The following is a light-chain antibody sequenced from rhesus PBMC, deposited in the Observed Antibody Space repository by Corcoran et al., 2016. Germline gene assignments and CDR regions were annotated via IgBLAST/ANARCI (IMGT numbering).Light chain of an antibody. CDR1: QGISNY. J-gene: IGKJ3*01. Sequence: DIQMTQSPSSLSASVGDRVTITCRASQGISNYLSWYSQKPGKAPKLLIYDASTLQSGVASRFSGSGSVTDFTLSISSLQPEDFATYYCLQYNSDPFTFGPGTKLDIK. CDR3: LQYNSDPFT. V-gene: IGKV1-43*02. CDR2: DAS.